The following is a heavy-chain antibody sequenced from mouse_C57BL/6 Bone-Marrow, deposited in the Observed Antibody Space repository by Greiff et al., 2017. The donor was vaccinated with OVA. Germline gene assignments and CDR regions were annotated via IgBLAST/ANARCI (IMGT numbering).Heavy chain of an antibody. D-gene: IGHD1-1*01. CDR1: GFTFSSYG. V-gene: IGHV5-6*01. J-gene: IGHJ1*03. CDR2: ISSGGSYT. Sequence: EVMLVESGGDLVKPGGSLKLSCAASGFTFSSYGMSWVRQTPDKRLEWVATISSGGSYTYYPDSVKGRFTISRDNAKNTLYLQMSSLKSEDTAMYYCASGSSTYWYFDVWGTGTTVTVSS. CDR3: ASGSSTYWYFDV.